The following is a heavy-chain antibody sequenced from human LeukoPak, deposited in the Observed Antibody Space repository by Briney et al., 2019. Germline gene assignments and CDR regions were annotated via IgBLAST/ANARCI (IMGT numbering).Heavy chain of an antibody. D-gene: IGHD2-2*01. CDR3: ARDLMTVPAARIDNWFDP. CDR2: ISAYNGNT. V-gene: IGHV1-18*01. Sequence: ASVKVSCKASGYTFTSYGISWVRQAPGQGLEWMGWISAYNGNTNYAQKLQGRVTMTTDTSTSTAYMELRSLRSDDTAVYYCARDLMTVPAARIDNWFDPWGQGTPVTVSS. CDR1: GYTFTSYG. J-gene: IGHJ5*02.